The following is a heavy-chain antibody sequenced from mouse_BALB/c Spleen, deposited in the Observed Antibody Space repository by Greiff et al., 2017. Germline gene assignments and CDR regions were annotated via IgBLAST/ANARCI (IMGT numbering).Heavy chain of an antibody. CDR1: GFNIKDYY. J-gene: IGHJ3*01. Sequence: EVQLHQSGAELVRSGASVKLSCTASGFNIKDYYMHWVKQRPEQGLEWIGWIDPENGDTEYAPKFQGKATMTADTSSNTAYLQLSSLTSEDTAVYCCNAWGGNYGFAYWGQGTLVTVSA. V-gene: IGHV14-4*02. CDR3: NAWGGNYGFAY. CDR2: IDPENGDT. D-gene: IGHD2-1*01.